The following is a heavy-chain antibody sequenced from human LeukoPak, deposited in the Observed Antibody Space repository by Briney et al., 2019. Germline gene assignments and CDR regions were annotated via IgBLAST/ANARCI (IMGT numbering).Heavy chain of an antibody. D-gene: IGHD6-19*01. CDR1: GFTFSSYG. Sequence: TGGSLRLSCAASGFTFSSYGMHWVRQAPGKGLEWVAFIRYDGSNKYYADSVKGRFTISRDISTLYLQVNSLRPEDTAVYYCAKDMGQQWLVQNWGQGTLVTVSS. CDR3: AKDMGQQWLVQN. CDR2: IRYDGSNK. J-gene: IGHJ4*02. V-gene: IGHV3-30*02.